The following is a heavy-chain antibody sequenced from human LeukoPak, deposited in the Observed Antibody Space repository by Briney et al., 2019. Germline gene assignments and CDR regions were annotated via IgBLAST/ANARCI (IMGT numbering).Heavy chain of an antibody. D-gene: IGHD1-1*01. CDR1: AYKFSNYW. CDR3: ARRDTTYFDY. CDR2: IYPDDSDT. V-gene: IGHV5-51*01. Sequence: GESLKISCKGSAYKFSNYWIAWVRQMPGDNLERMGIIYPDDSDTRYSPSSEGQVTISADKSINTAYLEWTSLKASETAIYYCARRDTTYFDYWGQGSLVTVSS. J-gene: IGHJ4*02.